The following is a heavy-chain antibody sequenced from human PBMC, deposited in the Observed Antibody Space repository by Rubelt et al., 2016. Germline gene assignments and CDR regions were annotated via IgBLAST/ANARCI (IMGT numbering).Heavy chain of an antibody. CDR2: ISYSGIT. D-gene: IGHD6-13*01. CDR3: ASGDSGSWSTLVDY. J-gene: IGHJ4*02. V-gene: IGHV4-31*02. Sequence: LGKGLEWIGYISYSGITYYNPSLKSRVTISMDTSKNQFSLMRSSVAAADTAVYYCASGDSGSWSTLVDYWGQGTLVTVSS.